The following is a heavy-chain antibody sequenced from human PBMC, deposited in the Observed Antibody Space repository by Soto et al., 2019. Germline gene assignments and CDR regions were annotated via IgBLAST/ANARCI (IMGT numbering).Heavy chain of an antibody. V-gene: IGHV4-39*01. D-gene: IGHD5-12*01. CDR3: ARQSALGGYDYYFDY. Sequence: QLQLQESGPGLVKPSETLSLTCTVSGGSISSSSYYWGWIRQPPGKGLEWIGSIYYSGSTYYNPSLKCRVTISVDTSKNQFSLKLSSVTAADTAVYYCARQSALGGYDYYFDYWGQGTLVTVSS. J-gene: IGHJ4*02. CDR2: IYYSGST. CDR1: GGSISSSSYY.